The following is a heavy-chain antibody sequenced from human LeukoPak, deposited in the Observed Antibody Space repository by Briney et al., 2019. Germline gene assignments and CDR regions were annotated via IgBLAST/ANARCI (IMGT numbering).Heavy chain of an antibody. CDR2: IGGSDGST. V-gene: IGHV3-23*01. Sequence: HAGGSLRLSCVASGFTFSTHAMSWVRLAPGKGLEWVSAIGGSDGSTYYADSVKGRFTISRDNSKDTLYLQMNSLRVEDTATCYCAKRDSSGSYPYYFDYWGQGTLVTVSS. CDR3: AKRDSSGSYPYYFDY. J-gene: IGHJ4*02. D-gene: IGHD3-22*01. CDR1: GFTFSTHA.